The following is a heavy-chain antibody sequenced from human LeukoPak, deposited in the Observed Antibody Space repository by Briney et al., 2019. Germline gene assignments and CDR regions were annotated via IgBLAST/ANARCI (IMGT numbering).Heavy chain of an antibody. CDR1: GCTFTSYG. D-gene: IGHD3-3*01. CDR2: ISAYNGNT. V-gene: IGHV1-18*01. J-gene: IGHJ6*02. Sequence: ASVKVSCKASGCTFTSYGCSWVRQAPGQGREWMGWISAYNGNTNYAQKLQGRVTMTTDTSTSTVYMELRSLRSDDTAVYYGARGRYDFWSGYFGHWGQGTTVTVSS. CDR3: ARGRYDFWSGYFGH.